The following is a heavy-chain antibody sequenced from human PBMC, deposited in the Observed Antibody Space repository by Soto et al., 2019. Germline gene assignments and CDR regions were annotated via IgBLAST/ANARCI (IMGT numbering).Heavy chain of an antibody. J-gene: IGHJ1*01. Sequence: GLLRLSWGAAGVTCSSYARSWVLQAPGKGLEWVSGISGSGDSTYYADSVKGRFTISRDNSKKTLYLQMNSLRAEDTAVYYCAKGVPGIAVAGTGYFQHWGQGTLVPSPQ. CDR3: AKGVPGIAVAGTGYFQH. CDR2: ISGSGDST. D-gene: IGHD6-19*01. CDR1: GVTCSSYA. V-gene: IGHV3-23*01.